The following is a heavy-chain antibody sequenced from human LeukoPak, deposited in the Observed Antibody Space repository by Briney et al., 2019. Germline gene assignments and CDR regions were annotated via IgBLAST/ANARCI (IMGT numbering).Heavy chain of an antibody. J-gene: IGHJ4*02. CDR1: GFTFSSYS. CDR2: ISSSSSTI. D-gene: IGHD2-15*01. Sequence: PGGSLRLSCAASGFTFSSYSMNWVRQAPGKGLEWVSYISSSSSTIYYTDSVKGRFTISRDNAKNSLSLQMNSLRAVDTAVYYCARDDGGLAGTHYFDYWGQGTLVTVSS. CDR3: ARDDGGLAGTHYFDY. V-gene: IGHV3-48*01.